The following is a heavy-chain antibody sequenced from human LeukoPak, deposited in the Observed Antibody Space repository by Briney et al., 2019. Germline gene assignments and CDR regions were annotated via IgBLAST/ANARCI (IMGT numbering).Heavy chain of an antibody. V-gene: IGHV3-11*06. J-gene: IGHJ3*02. CDR2: ISGSSSYI. CDR3: ARVSAGVIGMKDVFDI. CDR1: GFTFSDYY. D-gene: IGHD3-16*02. Sequence: TGGSLRLSCAASGFTFSDYYMSWLRQAPGKGLEWVSSISGSSSYIYYADSVKGRFTISRHNAKNSLYLQMNSLRAEDTAVYYCARVSAGVIGMKDVFDIWGQGTMVTVSS.